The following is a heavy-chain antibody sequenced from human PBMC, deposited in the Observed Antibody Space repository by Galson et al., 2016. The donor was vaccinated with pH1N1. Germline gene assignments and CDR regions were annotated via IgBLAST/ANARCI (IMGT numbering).Heavy chain of an antibody. J-gene: IGHJ4*02. Sequence: SLRLSCAASGFSFGDYAMSWVRQAPGKGLEWVGFIRSKTYGGTKQYAASVKDRFTISRDDSTSIAYLQMNNLKTEDTAIYYCTRDFRGTYYPGGYFDYWGQGTQVTVSS. CDR1: GFSFGDYA. CDR3: TRDFRGTYYPGGYFDY. CDR2: IRSKTYGGTK. V-gene: IGHV3-49*04. D-gene: IGHD1-26*01.